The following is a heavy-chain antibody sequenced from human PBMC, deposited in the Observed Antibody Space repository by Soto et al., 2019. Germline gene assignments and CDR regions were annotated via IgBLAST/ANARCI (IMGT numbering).Heavy chain of an antibody. CDR2: ISSNGGST. CDR3: ARSPGPIYYDILTGLRPFDY. Sequence: GGSLRLSCAASGFTFSSYAMHWVRQAPGKGLEYVSAISSNGGSTYYANSVKGRFTISRDNSKNTLYLQMGSLRAEDMAVYYCARSPGPIYYDILTGLRPFDYWGQGTLVTVSS. V-gene: IGHV3-64*01. D-gene: IGHD3-9*01. CDR1: GFTFSSYA. J-gene: IGHJ4*02.